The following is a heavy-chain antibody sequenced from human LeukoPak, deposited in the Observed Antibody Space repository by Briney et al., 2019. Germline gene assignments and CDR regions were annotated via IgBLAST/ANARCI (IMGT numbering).Heavy chain of an antibody. CDR1: GYTFTSYD. CDR3: ARAPSSTVVAYYMDV. Sequence: GASVKVSCKASGYTFTSYDINWVRQATRQGLEWMGWMNPNSGNTGYAQKFQGRVTITRNTSISTAYMELSSLRSEDTAVYYCARAPSSTVVAYYMDVWGKGTTVTVSS. D-gene: IGHD4-23*01. J-gene: IGHJ6*03. CDR2: MNPNSGNT. V-gene: IGHV1-8*03.